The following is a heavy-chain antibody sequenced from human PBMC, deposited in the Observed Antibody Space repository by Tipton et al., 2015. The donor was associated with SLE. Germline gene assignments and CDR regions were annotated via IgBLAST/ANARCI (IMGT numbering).Heavy chain of an antibody. Sequence: TLSLTCTVSGGSIISGSYYWSWIRQPAGKGLEWIGRIYTSGSTNYNPSLKSRVTISVDTSKSQVSLKMTSVTAADTAVYYCVRLASGRCTTNACFLHWYFDLWGRGTLVRVSS. CDR1: GGSIISGSYY. CDR3: VRLASGRCTTNACFLHWYFDL. CDR2: IYTSGST. D-gene: IGHD2-8*01. V-gene: IGHV4-61*02. J-gene: IGHJ2*01.